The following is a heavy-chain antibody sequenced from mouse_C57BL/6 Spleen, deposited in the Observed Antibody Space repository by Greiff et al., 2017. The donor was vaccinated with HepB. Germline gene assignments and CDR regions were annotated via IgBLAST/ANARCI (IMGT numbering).Heavy chain of an antibody. Sequence: VQLVESGPGLVKPSQSLSLTCSVTGYSITSGYYWNWIRQFPGNKLEWMGYISYDGSNNYNPSLKNRISITRDTSKNQFFLKLNSVTTEDTATYYCARGRRFWYFDVWGTGTTVTVSS. CDR1: GYSITSGYY. V-gene: IGHV3-6*01. CDR3: ARGRRFWYFDV. J-gene: IGHJ1*03. CDR2: ISYDGSN.